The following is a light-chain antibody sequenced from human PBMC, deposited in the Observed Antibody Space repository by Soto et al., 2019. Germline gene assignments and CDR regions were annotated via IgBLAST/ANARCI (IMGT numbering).Light chain of an antibody. CDR2: EVS. V-gene: IGLV2-23*02. J-gene: IGLJ2*01. CDR1: SSDVGSYNL. CDR3: CSYAGSSTYVV. Sequence: QSALTQPASVSGSPGQSITISCTGTSSDVGSYNLVSWYQQHPGKAPKFMIYEVSKRPSGVSNRFSGSKSGNTASLTISGLQAEDEADYYCCSYAGSSTYVVFGGGTQLTVL.